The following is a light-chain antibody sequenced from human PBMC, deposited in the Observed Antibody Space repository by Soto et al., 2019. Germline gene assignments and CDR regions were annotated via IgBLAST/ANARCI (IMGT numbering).Light chain of an antibody. V-gene: IGLV2-23*01. CDR1: YSDVGSYNL. J-gene: IGLJ1*01. CDR2: EGS. CDR3: CSFAGTGTQYV. Sequence: QSVLTQPASVSGSPGQSITISCTGTYSDVGSYNLVSWYQHHPGKAPKIIIFEGSKRPSGVSNRFSGSRSGNTASLTISGLQAEDEADYYCCSFAGTGTQYVFGTGTKLTVL.